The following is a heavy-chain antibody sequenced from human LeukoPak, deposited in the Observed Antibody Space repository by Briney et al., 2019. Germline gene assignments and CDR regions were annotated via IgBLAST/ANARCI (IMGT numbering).Heavy chain of an antibody. V-gene: IGHV4-34*01. CDR3: ARGRSVYYDSSGYYPFDY. J-gene: IGHJ4*02. Sequence: SETLSLTCAVYGGSFSGYYWSWIRQPPGKGLEWIGEINHSGSTNYNPSLKSRVTISVDTSKNQFSLKLSSVTAADTAVYYCARGRSVYYDSSGYYPFDYWGQGTLVTVSS. D-gene: IGHD3-22*01. CDR2: INHSGST. CDR1: GGSFSGYY.